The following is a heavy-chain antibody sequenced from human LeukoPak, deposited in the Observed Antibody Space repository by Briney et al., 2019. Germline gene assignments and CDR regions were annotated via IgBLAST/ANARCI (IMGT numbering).Heavy chain of an antibody. CDR1: GFIFSNCH. CDR2: ISSSSGTM. Sequence: GGSLRLSCAASGFIFSNCHMNWVRQAPGKGLEWVSYISSSSGTMYYTDSVKGRFTISRDNAKNSLFLQMNGLRDEDTATYYCFTYYYGSGYAFDIWGQGTMVTVSS. J-gene: IGHJ3*02. V-gene: IGHV3-48*02. D-gene: IGHD3-10*01. CDR3: FTYYYGSGYAFDI.